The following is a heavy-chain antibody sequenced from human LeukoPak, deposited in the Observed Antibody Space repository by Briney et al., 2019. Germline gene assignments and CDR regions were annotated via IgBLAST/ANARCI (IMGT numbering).Heavy chain of an antibody. CDR2: ISSRSSSI. CDR3: ARDYIAYDPLDY. CDR1: GFTFSSYD. Sequence: GGSLRLSCAASGFTFSSYDMNWVRQAPGKGLEWVSSISSRSSSIYYADSVKGRFTISRDNAKNSLYLQVNSQRADDTAVYWCARDYIAYDPLDYWGQGTLVTVSS. J-gene: IGHJ4*02. V-gene: IGHV3-21*01. D-gene: IGHD3-3*01.